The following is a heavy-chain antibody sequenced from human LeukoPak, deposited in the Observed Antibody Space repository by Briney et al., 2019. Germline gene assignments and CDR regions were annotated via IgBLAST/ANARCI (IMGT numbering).Heavy chain of an antibody. CDR3: ARDGSGWYEGDVFDY. Sequence: SQTLSLTCAVSGDSFSSNSAAWNWIRQSPSRGLEWLGRTYYRSKLYNDYAVSVKIRITINPDTSKNQFSLQLNSVTPEDTAVYYCARDGSGWYEGDVFDYWGQGTLVTVSS. J-gene: IGHJ4*02. D-gene: IGHD6-19*01. V-gene: IGHV6-1*01. CDR1: GDSFSSNSAA. CDR2: TYYRSKLYN.